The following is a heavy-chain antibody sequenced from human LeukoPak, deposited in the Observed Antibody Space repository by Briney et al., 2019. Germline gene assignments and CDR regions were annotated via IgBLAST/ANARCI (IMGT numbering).Heavy chain of an antibody. V-gene: IGHV4-59*01. Sequence: PSETLSLTCTVSGGSISSYYWSWIRQPPGKGLEWIGYIYYSGSTNYNPSLKSRVTISVDTSKNQFSLKLSSVTAADTAVYYCARGGRDGYNTAYWYFDHWGRGTLVTVSS. CDR1: GGSISSYY. J-gene: IGHJ2*01. D-gene: IGHD5-24*01. CDR2: IYYSGST. CDR3: ARGGRDGYNTAYWYFDH.